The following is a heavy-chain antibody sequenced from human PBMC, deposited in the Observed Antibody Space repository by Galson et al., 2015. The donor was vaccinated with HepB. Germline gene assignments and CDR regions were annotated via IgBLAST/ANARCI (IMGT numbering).Heavy chain of an antibody. Sequence: SLRLSCAASRFSLSGYGIHWVRQAPGKGLEWVALISGDGRNKYYADPVKGRFTISRDNSKNTVHLQMNSLRAEDTAVYYCARVSFWFGTYNFDYWGQGTLVTVSS. J-gene: IGHJ4*02. CDR3: ARVSFWFGTYNFDY. CDR1: RFSLSGYG. V-gene: IGHV3-30*04. D-gene: IGHD3-10*01. CDR2: ISGDGRNK.